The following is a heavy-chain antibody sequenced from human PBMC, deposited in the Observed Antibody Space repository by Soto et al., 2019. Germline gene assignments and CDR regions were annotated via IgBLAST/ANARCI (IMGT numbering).Heavy chain of an antibody. Sequence: QVQLVQSGAEVKKPGSSVKVSCKASGGTFSRNDISWVRQAPGQGLEWMGGITPICGTANYAQKFQGRITISAEESTSTAYMELSSLRSEDTVVYYCARQFDYDCSGYYYAYWGQGTLVTVSS. CDR3: ARQFDYDCSGYYYAY. V-gene: IGHV1-69*01. CDR1: GGTFSRND. D-gene: IGHD3-22*01. J-gene: IGHJ4*02. CDR2: ITPICGTA.